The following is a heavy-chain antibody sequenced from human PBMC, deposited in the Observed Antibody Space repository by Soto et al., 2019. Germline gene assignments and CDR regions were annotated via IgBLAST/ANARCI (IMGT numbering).Heavy chain of an antibody. CDR3: ATQLSDDYSGSGSYWPDYSFDY. CDR2: ISSSSSYR. V-gene: IGHV3-21*01. Sequence: EVQLVESGGGLVKPGGSLRLSCAASGFTFSSYSMNWVRQAPGKGLEWVSSISSSSSYRYYADSVKGRFTISRDNDKNSLYLQMSRLRGEDAAVYYCATQLSDDYSGSGSYWPDYSFDYWGQGTLVTVSS. J-gene: IGHJ4*02. CDR1: GFTFSSYS. D-gene: IGHD3-10*01.